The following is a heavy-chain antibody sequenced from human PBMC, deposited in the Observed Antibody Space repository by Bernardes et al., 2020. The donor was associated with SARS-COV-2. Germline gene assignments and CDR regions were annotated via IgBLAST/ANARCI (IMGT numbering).Heavy chain of an antibody. D-gene: IGHD3-16*02. CDR3: ARSGYDYVWGSYRSMDV. J-gene: IGHJ6*02. CDR1: GYTFTSYG. CDR2: INVYNGNT. Sequence: ASVKVSCKASGYTFTSYGISWVRQAPGQGLEWMGWINVYNGNTNYAQKVQGRVTLTTDTSTNTAHMEVMSLRSDDTAVYYCARSGYDYVWGSYRSMDVWGQGTTVTVSS. V-gene: IGHV1-18*04.